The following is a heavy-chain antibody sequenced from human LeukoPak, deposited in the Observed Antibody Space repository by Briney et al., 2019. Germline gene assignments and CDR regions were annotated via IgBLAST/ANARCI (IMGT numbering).Heavy chain of an antibody. J-gene: IGHJ4*02. V-gene: IGHV3-66*01. Sequence: GGSLRLSCAASGFIVRNTYRSWVRQAPGKGLEWVSVIYSDGKTFYADSVKGRFTISRDTSKNTVYPQMNSLRAEDTAVYYCTRAAWDYWAQGTLVTVSS. CDR1: GFIVRNTY. CDR2: IYSDGKT. CDR3: TRAAWDY. D-gene: IGHD6-25*01.